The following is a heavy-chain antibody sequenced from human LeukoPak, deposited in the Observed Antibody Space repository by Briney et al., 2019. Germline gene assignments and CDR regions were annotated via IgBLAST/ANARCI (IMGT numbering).Heavy chain of an antibody. D-gene: IGHD6-19*01. CDR3: ARFPIGSGWSSGQSYYLDY. Sequence: ASVKVSCKASGYTFTAYYMHWVRQAPGQGLEWMGWINPNNGGTNHAQKFQGRVTMTRDTSISTTYMELSRLRSDDTAVYYCARFPIGSGWSSGQSYYLDYGGRGTRVTVSA. CDR2: INPNNGGT. CDR1: GYTFTAYY. J-gene: IGHJ4*02. V-gene: IGHV1-2*02.